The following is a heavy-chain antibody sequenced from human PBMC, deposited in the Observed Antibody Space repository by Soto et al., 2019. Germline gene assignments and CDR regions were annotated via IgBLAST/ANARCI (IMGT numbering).Heavy chain of an antibody. J-gene: IGHJ4*02. V-gene: IGHV4-59*01. D-gene: IGHD4-17*01. Sequence: PSETLSLTCTVSGDSISAYSWSWVRQPPGKGLEWIGNIHYNGNTKYNPSLKSRVTMSVDTSKNQFSLKLSSVTAADTAVYYCARRYGASFDYWGQGTLVTVSS. CDR1: GDSISAYS. CDR2: IHYNGNT. CDR3: ARRYGASFDY.